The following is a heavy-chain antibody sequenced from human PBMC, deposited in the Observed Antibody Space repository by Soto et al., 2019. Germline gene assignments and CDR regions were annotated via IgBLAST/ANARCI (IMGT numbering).Heavy chain of an antibody. D-gene: IGHD6-19*01. Sequence: GASLKISCKGSGYSFTSYWIGWVRQMPGKGLEWLGIIYPGDSDTRYSPSFQGQVTISADKSISTAYLQWSSLKASDTAMYYCARHVSSGWRPTTYYYYGMDVWGQGTTVTVSS. CDR2: IYPGDSDT. CDR3: ARHVSSGWRPTTYYYYGMDV. J-gene: IGHJ6*02. CDR1: GYSFTSYW. V-gene: IGHV5-51*01.